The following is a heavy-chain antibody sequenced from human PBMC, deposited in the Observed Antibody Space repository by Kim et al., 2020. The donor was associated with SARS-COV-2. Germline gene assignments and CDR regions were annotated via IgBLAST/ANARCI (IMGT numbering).Heavy chain of an antibody. CDR3: ANAAPTRHHWYFDL. J-gene: IGHJ2*01. CDR1: GFTFSSYG. CDR2: ISYDGSNK. D-gene: IGHD4-17*01. Sequence: GGSLRLSCAASGFTFSSYGMHWVRQAPGKGLEWVAVISYDGSNKYYADSVKGRFTISRDNSKNTLYLQMNSLRAEDTAVYYCANAAPTRHHWYFDLWGRGTLVTVSS. V-gene: IGHV3-30*18.